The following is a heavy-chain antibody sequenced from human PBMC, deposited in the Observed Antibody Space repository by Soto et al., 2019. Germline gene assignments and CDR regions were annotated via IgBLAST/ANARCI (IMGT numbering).Heavy chain of an antibody. D-gene: IGHD3-22*01. Sequence: ASVKVSCKASGYTFTRYGISWVRQAPGEGLEWMGWISAYNGNTNYAQKLQGRVTMTTDTSTGTAYMELRILRSDDTAVYYCARDSSTMILYYYYGMDVWGQGTTVTVSS. CDR1: GYTFTRYG. V-gene: IGHV1-18*01. CDR2: ISAYNGNT. CDR3: ARDSSTMILYYYYGMDV. J-gene: IGHJ6*02.